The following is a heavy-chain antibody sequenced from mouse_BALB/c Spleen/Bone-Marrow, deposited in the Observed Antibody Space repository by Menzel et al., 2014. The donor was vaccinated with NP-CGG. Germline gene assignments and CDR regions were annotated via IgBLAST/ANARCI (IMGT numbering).Heavy chain of an antibody. CDR1: GYTFSSDY. CDR2: INPSNGGT. D-gene: IGHD2-12*01. Sequence: QVQLQQSGAELVKPGASVKLSCKASGYTFSSDYMYWVKQRPGQGLEWIGEINPSNGGTNFNEKFKSKATLTVDKSSSTAYKQLSSPTSEDSAVYYCTRSRRAMDYWGQGTSVTVSS. J-gene: IGHJ4*01. V-gene: IGHV1S81*02. CDR3: TRSRRAMDY.